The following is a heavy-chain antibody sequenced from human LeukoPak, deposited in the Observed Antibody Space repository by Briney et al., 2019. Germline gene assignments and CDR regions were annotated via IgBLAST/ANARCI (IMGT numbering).Heavy chain of an antibody. CDR2: INPNSGGT. V-gene: IGHV1-2*06. Sequence: ASVKVSCKASGYTFTGYYMHWVRQAPGQGLEWMGRINPNSGGTNYAQKFQGRVTMTRDPSISTAYMELSRLRSDDTAVYYCAREPFIVGATKEAFDIWGQGTMVTVSS. J-gene: IGHJ3*02. CDR3: AREPFIVGATKEAFDI. D-gene: IGHD1-26*01. CDR1: GYTFTGYY.